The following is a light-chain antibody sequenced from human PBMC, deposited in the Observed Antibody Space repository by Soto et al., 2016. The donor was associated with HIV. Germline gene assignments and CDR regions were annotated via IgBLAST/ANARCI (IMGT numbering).Light chain of an antibody. CDR3: QQYNSVPWT. V-gene: IGKV1-5*03. CDR1: QSISNF. J-gene: IGKJ1*01. Sequence: DIQMTQSPSTLSASIGDRVNITCRASQSISNFLAWYQQTPGKAPKLLIYQASVLESGVPSRFSGSGSGTDFTLTLSSVQPDDVGTYYCQQYNSVPWTFGQGTKLEMK. CDR2: QAS.